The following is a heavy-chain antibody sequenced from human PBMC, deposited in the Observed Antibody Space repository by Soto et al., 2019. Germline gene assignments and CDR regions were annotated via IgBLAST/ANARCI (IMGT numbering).Heavy chain of an antibody. V-gene: IGHV4-59*01. CDR2: IYYSGST. CDR3: ARVIGWYGGFDY. J-gene: IGHJ4*02. Sequence: SETLSLTCTVSGGSISSYSWSWIRQPPGKGLEWIAYIYYSGSTNYNPSLKSRVTISVDTSKNQFSLKLSSVTAADTAVYYCARVIGWYGGFDYWGQGTLVTVSS. CDR1: GGSISSYS. D-gene: IGHD6-19*01.